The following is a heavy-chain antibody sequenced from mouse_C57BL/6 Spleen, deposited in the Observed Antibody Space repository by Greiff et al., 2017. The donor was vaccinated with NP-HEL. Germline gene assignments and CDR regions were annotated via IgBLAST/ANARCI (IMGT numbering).Heavy chain of an antibody. D-gene: IGHD2-2*01. J-gene: IGHJ3*01. CDR2: IDPETGGT. CDR3: TSWGYDGFAY. V-gene: IGHV1-15*01. CDR1: GYTFTDYE. Sequence: QVQLQQSGAELVRPGASVTLSCKASGYTFTDYEMPWVKQTPVHGLEWIGAIDPETGGTAYNQKFKGKAILTADKSSSTAYMELRSLTSEDSAVYYCTSWGYDGFAYWGQGTLVTVSA.